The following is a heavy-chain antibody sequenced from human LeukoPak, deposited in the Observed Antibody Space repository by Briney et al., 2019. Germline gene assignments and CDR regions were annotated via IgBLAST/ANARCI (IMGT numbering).Heavy chain of an antibody. CDR1: GGSISSYY. CDR2: IYTSGST. D-gene: IGHD3-3*01. Sequence: SETLSLTCTVSGGSISSYYWSWIRQPAGKGLEWIGRIYTSGSTNYNPSLKSRVTMSVDTSKNQFSLKLSSVTAADTAVYYCARDQRFSWSPNYYYYGMDVWGQGTTVTVSS. J-gene: IGHJ6*02. CDR3: ARDQRFSWSPNYYYYGMDV. V-gene: IGHV4-4*07.